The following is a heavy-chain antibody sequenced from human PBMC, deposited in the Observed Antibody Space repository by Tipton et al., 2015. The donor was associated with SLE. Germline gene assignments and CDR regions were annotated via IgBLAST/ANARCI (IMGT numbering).Heavy chain of an antibody. J-gene: IGHJ2*01. CDR2: IYYSGST. CDR3: AVITGTYGDWYFDL. D-gene: IGHD1-7*01. CDR1: GGSISSGDYY. V-gene: IGHV4-30-4*01. Sequence: TLSLTCTVSGGSISSGDYYWSWIRQPPGKGLEWIGYIYYSGSTNYNPSLKSRVTISVDTSKNQFSLKLSSVTAADTAVYYSAVITGTYGDWYFDLWGRGTLVTVSS.